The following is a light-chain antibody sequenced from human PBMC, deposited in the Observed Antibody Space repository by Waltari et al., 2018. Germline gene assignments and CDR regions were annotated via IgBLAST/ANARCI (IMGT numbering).Light chain of an antibody. Sequence: QSALTQPPSASGSPGQSVTISCTGTSSHIGAYNYVSWYQQYAGKAPKLMIYEVSKRPSGVPDRFSGSKSGNTASLTVSGLQAEDEADYYCSSYGGTNNFYVFGTGTKVTVL. CDR1: SSHIGAYNY. CDR3: SSYGGTNNFYV. CDR2: EVS. V-gene: IGLV2-8*01. J-gene: IGLJ1*01.